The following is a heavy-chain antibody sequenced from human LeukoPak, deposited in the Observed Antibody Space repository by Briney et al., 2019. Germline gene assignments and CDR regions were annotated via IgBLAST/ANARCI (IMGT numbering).Heavy chain of an antibody. V-gene: IGHV3-23*01. CDR3: AKDGSSWYVDYFDD. Sequence: GGSLRLSRAASGFTFSSYAMSWVRQAPGKGLEWVSAISGSGGSTYYADSVKGRFTISRDNSKNTLYMQMNSMRAEDTAVYYCAKDGSSWYVDYFDDWGQGTLVTVSS. D-gene: IGHD6-13*01. J-gene: IGHJ4*02. CDR1: GFTFSSYA. CDR2: ISGSGGST.